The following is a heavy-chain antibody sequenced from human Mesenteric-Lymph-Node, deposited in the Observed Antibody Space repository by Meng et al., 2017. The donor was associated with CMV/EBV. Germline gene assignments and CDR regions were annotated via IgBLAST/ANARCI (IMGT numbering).Heavy chain of an antibody. CDR3: ARPSNFWSGYSYFYGMDV. CDR1: GYTFTNYD. Sequence: ASVKVSCKASGYTFTNYDINWVRQATGQGLEWMGWMNPNSGNTGYAQKFQGRVTITWNTSISTAYMELSSLRSEDTAVYYCARPSNFWSGYSYFYGMDVWGQGTTVTVSS. V-gene: IGHV1-8*01. CDR2: MNPNSGNT. J-gene: IGHJ6*02. D-gene: IGHD3-3*01.